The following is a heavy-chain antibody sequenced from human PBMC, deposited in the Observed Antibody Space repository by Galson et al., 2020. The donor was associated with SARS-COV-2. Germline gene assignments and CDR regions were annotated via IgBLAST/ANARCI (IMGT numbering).Heavy chain of an antibody. CDR2: ISFDGGET. CDR1: GFTFSSSG. V-gene: IGHV3-30*18. Sequence: GGSLRISCTASGFTFSSSGMQWVRQAPGQGLEWVAVISFDGGETYYTDSVKGRFTISRDNSKSTVSLEMNSLRREDTAVYYCAQYDGNWGRLENWGQGTLVTGSS. J-gene: IGHJ4*02. CDR3: AQYDGNWGRLEN. D-gene: IGHD7-27*01.